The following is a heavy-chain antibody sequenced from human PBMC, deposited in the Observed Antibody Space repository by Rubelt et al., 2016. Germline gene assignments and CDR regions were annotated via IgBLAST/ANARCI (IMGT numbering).Heavy chain of an antibody. V-gene: IGHV4-4*02. D-gene: IGHD5-12*01. CDR2: IYHSGST. J-gene: IGHJ5*02. CDR3: ARPVRYSGYDCGWFDP. Sequence: GGGLEWIGEIYHSGSTNYNPSLKSRATISVDKSKNQFSLKLSSVTAADTAVYYCARPVRYSGYDCGWFDPWGQGTLVTVSS.